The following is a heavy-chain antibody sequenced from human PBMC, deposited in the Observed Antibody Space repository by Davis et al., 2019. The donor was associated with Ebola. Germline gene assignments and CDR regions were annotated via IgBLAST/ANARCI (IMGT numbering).Heavy chain of an antibody. Sequence: SWIRQPPGKGLEWIGYIYYSGSTYYNPSLKSRVTISVDTSKNQFSLKLSSVTAADTAVYYCASVYYDSSGYRVFDYWGQGTLVTVSS. D-gene: IGHD3-22*01. CDR2: IYYSGST. CDR3: ASVYYDSSGYRVFDY. J-gene: IGHJ4*02. V-gene: IGHV4-30-4*08.